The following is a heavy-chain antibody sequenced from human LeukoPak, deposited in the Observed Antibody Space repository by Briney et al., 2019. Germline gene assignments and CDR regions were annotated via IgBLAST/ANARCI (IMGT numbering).Heavy chain of an antibody. CDR2: IYTSGST. J-gene: IGHJ2*01. D-gene: IGHD3-16*01. V-gene: IGHV4-4*07. CDR1: GGSISSYY. CDR3: ARGRYARKILGYFDL. Sequence: SETLSLTCTVSGGSISSYYWSWIRQPAGKGLEWIGRIYTSGSTNYNPSLKSRVTMSVDTSKNQFSLELSSVTAADTAVYYCARGRYARKILGYFDLWGRGTLVTVSS.